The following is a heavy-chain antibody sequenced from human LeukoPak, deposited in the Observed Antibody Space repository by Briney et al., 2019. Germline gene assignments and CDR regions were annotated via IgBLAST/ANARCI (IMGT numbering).Heavy chain of an antibody. CDR2: IYYSGST. V-gene: IGHV4-39*07. J-gene: IGHJ5*02. CDR1: GGSISSSSYY. D-gene: IGHD5-24*01. CDR3: ARDQLDGYLAGWFDP. Sequence: SETLSLTCTVSGGSISSSSYYWGWIRQPPGKGLEWIGSIYYSGSTYYNPSLKSRVTISVDTSKNQFSLKLSSVTAADTAVYYCARDQLDGYLAGWFDPWGQGTLVTVSS.